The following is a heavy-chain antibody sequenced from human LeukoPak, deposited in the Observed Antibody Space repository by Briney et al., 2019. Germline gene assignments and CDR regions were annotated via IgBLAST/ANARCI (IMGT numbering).Heavy chain of an antibody. CDR2: IYYSGST. CDR1: GGSISSYY. J-gene: IGHJ5*02. Sequence: SETLSLTCTVSGGSISSYYWSWIRQPPGKGLEWIGYIYYSGSTNYNPSLKSRVTISVDTSKNQFSLKLSSVTAADTAVYYCAMGRDSSRYGSGSYNLKFDPWGQGTLVTVSS. CDR3: AMGRDSSRYGSGSYNLKFDP. D-gene: IGHD3-10*01. V-gene: IGHV4-59*01.